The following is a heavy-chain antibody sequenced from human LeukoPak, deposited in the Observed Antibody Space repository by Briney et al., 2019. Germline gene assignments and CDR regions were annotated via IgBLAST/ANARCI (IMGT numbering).Heavy chain of an antibody. D-gene: IGHD5-18*01. CDR1: GGSISSYY. V-gene: IGHV4-59*01. CDR3: ARESYTAFDY. J-gene: IGHJ4*02. Sequence: SVTLSLTCTVSGGSISSYYWSWIRQPPGKGLEWIGYIYYSGSTNYNPSLKSRVTISVDTSKNQFSLKLSSVTAADTAVYYCARESYTAFDYWGQGTLVTVSS. CDR2: IYYSGST.